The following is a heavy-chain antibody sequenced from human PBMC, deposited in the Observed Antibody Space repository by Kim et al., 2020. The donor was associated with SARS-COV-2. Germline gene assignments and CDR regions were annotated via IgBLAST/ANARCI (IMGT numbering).Heavy chain of an antibody. Sequence: ASVKVSCKASGYSFTGYYMHWVRQAPGQGLEWMGRINSNSGGTNYAQKFQGRVTMTRDTSISTAYMELSSLTSDDTAVYYCAREYSTSSTFNYFDYWGQGTLVTVSS. CDR2: INSNSGGT. J-gene: IGHJ4*02. CDR3: AREYSTSSTFNYFDY. CDR1: GYSFTGYY. V-gene: IGHV1-2*06. D-gene: IGHD2-8*01.